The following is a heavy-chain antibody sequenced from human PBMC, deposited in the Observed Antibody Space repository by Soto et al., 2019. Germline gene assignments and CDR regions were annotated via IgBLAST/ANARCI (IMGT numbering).Heavy chain of an antibody. Sequence: QVQLVESGGGVVQPGRSLRLSCAAAGFTFSSYAMHWVRQAPGKGLEWVAVISYDGSNKYYADSVKGRFTISRDNSKNTLYLQMNGLRAEDTAVYYCASSRDHAFDIWGQGTMVTVSS. CDR2: ISYDGSNK. CDR3: ASSRDHAFDI. J-gene: IGHJ3*02. V-gene: IGHV3-30-3*01. CDR1: GFTFSSYA. D-gene: IGHD6-13*01.